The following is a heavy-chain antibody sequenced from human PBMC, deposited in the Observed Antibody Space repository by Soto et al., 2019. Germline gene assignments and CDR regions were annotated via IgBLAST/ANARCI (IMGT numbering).Heavy chain of an antibody. CDR2: IYYSGST. V-gene: IGHV4-61*01. CDR1: GGSVSSGSYY. J-gene: IGHJ4*02. CDR3: ARNMYYYDSSGYSYYFDF. Sequence: PSETLSLTCTVSGGSVSSGSYYWSWIRQPPGKGLEWIGYIYYSGSTNYNPSLKSRVTISVDTSKNQFSLKLSSVTAADTAVYYCARNMYYYDSSGYSYYFDFWGQGTLVTVSS. D-gene: IGHD3-22*01.